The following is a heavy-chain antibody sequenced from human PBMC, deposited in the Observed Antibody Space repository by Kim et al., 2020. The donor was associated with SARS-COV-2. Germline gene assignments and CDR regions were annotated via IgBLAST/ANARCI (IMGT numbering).Heavy chain of an antibody. Sequence: TYHADSVKDPFTIYRDNSKNTVFLQMNSLRAEDTAIYYCAKDTGSRSFDYWGQGTLLTVSS. CDR3: AKDTGSRSFDY. V-gene: IGHV3-23*01. D-gene: IGHD2-15*01. J-gene: IGHJ4*01. CDR2: T.